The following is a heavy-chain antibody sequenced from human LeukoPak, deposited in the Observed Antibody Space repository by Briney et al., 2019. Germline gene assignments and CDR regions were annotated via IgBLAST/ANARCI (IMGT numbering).Heavy chain of an antibody. V-gene: IGHV5-51*01. D-gene: IGHD6-13*01. CDR2: IYPCDSDT. CDR1: GYSVTSYW. CDR3: ARHIAAAGTHFDY. Sequence: GESLKISCKGSGYSVTSYWIGWVRQMPGKGLEWMGIIYPCDSDTRYSPSFQGQVTISADKSISTAYLQCSSLKASDTAMYHCARHIAAAGTHFDYWGQGTLVTVSS. J-gene: IGHJ4*02.